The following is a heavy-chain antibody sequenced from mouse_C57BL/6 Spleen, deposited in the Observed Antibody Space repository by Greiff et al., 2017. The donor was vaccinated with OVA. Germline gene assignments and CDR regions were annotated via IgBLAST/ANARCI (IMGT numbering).Heavy chain of an antibody. Sequence: EVMLVESGGGLVQPKGSLKLSCAASGFSFNTYAMNWVRQAPGKGLESVARIRSKSNNYATYYADSVKDRFTISRDDSESMLYLQMNNLKTEDTAMYYCVRHEFAYWGQGTLVTVSA. CDR2: IRSKSNNYAT. CDR1: GFSFNTYA. J-gene: IGHJ3*01. CDR3: VRHEFAY. V-gene: IGHV10-1*01.